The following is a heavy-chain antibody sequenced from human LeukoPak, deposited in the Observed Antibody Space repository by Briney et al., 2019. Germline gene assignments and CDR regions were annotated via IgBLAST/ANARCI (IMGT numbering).Heavy chain of an antibody. D-gene: IGHD2-2*01. CDR2: ISGGGGSI. J-gene: IGHJ4*02. V-gene: IGHV3-23*01. CDR3: ASRPAAALGPLDF. CDR1: GFPFSSCA. Sequence: GGSLRLSCAASGFPFSSCAMSWVRQAPGKGLECVSAISGGGGSIYYADSVKGRFTISRDDSKNTPYLQMNSLRADDTALYYCASRPAAALGPLDFWGQGTLGTVSS.